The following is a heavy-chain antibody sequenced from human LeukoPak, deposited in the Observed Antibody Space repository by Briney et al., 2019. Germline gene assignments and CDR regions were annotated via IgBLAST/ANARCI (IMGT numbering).Heavy chain of an antibody. Sequence: SETLSLTCSVYGESFSASFWSWIRQPPGKGLEWIGEISHNGYTNYYPPVKNRVSISVDTSKNQFSLTLNSVTAADTAIYYCATRTGTPTGVNYYSYGMDVWGQGTTVTVSS. CDR2: ISHNGYT. D-gene: IGHD1-14*01. V-gene: IGHV4-34*01. CDR3: ATRTGTPTGVNYYSYGMDV. J-gene: IGHJ6*02. CDR1: GESFSASF.